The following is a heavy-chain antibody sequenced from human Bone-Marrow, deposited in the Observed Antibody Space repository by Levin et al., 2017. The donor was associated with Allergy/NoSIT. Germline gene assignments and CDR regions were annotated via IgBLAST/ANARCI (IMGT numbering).Heavy chain of an antibody. Sequence: GESLKISCAASGFTFSSYSMNWVRQAPGKGLEWVSSISSSSSYIYYADSVKGRFTISRDNAKNSLYLQMNSLRAEDTAVYYCARDQAVAAPPFDYWGQGTLVTVSS. CDR1: GFTFSSYS. V-gene: IGHV3-21*01. CDR2: ISSSSSYI. J-gene: IGHJ4*02. D-gene: IGHD6-19*01. CDR3: ARDQAVAAPPFDY.